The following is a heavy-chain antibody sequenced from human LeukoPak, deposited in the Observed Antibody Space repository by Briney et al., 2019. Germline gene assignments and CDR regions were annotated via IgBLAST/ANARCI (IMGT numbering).Heavy chain of an antibody. Sequence: GGSLRLSCAASGFTFSNAWMSWVRQAPGKGLEWVGRIESKTDGGTTDYAAPVKGRFTISRDDSKNTLYLQMNSLKTEDTAVYYCTTDPAGDDILTGYSWGQGTLVTVSS. D-gene: IGHD3-9*01. CDR1: GFTFSNAW. J-gene: IGHJ5*02. CDR3: TTDPAGDDILTGYS. CDR2: IESKTDGGTT. V-gene: IGHV3-15*04.